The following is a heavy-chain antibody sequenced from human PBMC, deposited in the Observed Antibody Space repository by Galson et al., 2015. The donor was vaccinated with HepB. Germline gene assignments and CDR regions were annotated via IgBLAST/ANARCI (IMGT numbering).Heavy chain of an antibody. D-gene: IGHD3-10*01. CDR2: ISAYNGNT. CDR3: ARVPRRFGEPPPDY. V-gene: IGHV1-18*04. Sequence: SVKVSCKASGYTFTSYGISWVRQAPGQGLEWMGWISAYNGNTNYAQKLQGRVTMTTDTSTSTAYMELRSLRSDDTVVYYCARVPRRFGEPPPDYWGQGTLVTVSS. J-gene: IGHJ4*02. CDR1: GYTFTSYG.